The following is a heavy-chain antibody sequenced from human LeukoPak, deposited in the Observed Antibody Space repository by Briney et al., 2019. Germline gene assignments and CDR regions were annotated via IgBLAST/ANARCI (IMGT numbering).Heavy chain of an antibody. CDR3: ASGPALWDY. V-gene: IGHV3-23*01. D-gene: IGHD2-2*01. J-gene: IGHJ4*02. CDR2: IRGNGDTT. CDR1: GFTFSNYV. Sequence: GGSLRLSCAASGFTFSNYVMNWVRQASGKGLEWVSGIRGNGDTTYYADSVKGRFTISRDNAKNSLYLQMNSLRAEDTAVYYCASGPALWDYWGQGTLVTVSS.